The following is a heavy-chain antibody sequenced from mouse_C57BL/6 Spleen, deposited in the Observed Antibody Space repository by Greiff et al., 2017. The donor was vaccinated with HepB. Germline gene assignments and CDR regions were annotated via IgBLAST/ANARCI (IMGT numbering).Heavy chain of an antibody. J-gene: IGHJ3*01. V-gene: IGHV1-82*01. CDR3: ARSPFTTVVAEGFAY. D-gene: IGHD1-1*01. Sequence: QVQLQQSGPELVKPGASVKISCKASGYAFSSSWMNWVKQRPGTGLEWIGRIYPGDGDTNYNGKFKGKATLTADKSSSTAYMQLSSLTSEDSAVYFCARSPFTTVVAEGFAYWGQGTLVTVSA. CDR1: GYAFSSSW. CDR2: IYPGDGDT.